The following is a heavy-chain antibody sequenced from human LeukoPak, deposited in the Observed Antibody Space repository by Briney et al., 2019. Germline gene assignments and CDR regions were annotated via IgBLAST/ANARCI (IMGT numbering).Heavy chain of an antibody. D-gene: IGHD5-12*01. V-gene: IGHV3-48*03. CDR1: GFTFSSYE. CDR2: ISSSGSTI. J-gene: IGHJ6*03. CDR3: ARAGVISGYDWWSDYYYYYMDV. Sequence: GGSLRLSCAASGFTFSSYEMNWVRQAPGKGLEWVSYISSSGSTIYYADSVKGRFTISRDNAKNSLYLQMNSLRAEDTAVYYCARAGVISGYDWWSDYYYYYMDVWGKGTTVTVSS.